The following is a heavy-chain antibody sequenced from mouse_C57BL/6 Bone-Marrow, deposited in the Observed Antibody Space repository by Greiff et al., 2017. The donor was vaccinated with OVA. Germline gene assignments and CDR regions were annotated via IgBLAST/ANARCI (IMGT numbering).Heavy chain of an antibody. CDR3: ASPHYYGSSSFAY. Sequence: QVQLQQSGAELVRPGASVKLSCKASGYTFTDYYIHWVKQRPGQGLEWIARIYPGSGNTYYNEKFKGKATLTAEKSSSTAYMQLSILTSEDSAVYFCASPHYYGSSSFAYWGQGTLVTVSA. CDR2: IYPGSGNT. CDR1: GYTFTDYY. V-gene: IGHV1-76*01. J-gene: IGHJ3*01. D-gene: IGHD1-1*01.